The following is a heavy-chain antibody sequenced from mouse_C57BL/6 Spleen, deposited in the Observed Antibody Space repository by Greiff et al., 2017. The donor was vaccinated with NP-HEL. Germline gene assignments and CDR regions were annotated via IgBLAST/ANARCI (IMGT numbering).Heavy chain of an antibody. D-gene: IGHD1-1*01. CDR1: GYAFSSSW. CDR2: IYPGDGDT. J-gene: IGHJ4*01. V-gene: IGHV1-82*01. CDR3: AIITTVVATDYAMDY. Sequence: QVQLQQSGPELVKPGASVKISCKASGYAFSSSWMNWVKQRPGKGLEWIGRIYPGDGDTNYNGKFKGKATLTADKSSSTAYMQLSSLTSEDSAVYFCAIITTVVATDYAMDYWGQGTSVTVSS.